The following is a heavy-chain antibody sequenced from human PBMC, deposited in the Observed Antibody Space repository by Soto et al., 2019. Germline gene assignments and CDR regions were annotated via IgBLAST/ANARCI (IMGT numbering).Heavy chain of an antibody. J-gene: IGHJ3*02. Sequence: PGGSLRLSCAASGFTFDDYAMHWVRQAPGKGLEWISGISWNSGSIGYADSVKGRFTISRDNAKNSLYLQMNSLRAEDTALYYCAKDSIVATEIYGFDIRGQGTMVTVSS. CDR1: GFTFDDYA. CDR3: AKDSIVATEIYGFDI. V-gene: IGHV3-9*01. D-gene: IGHD5-12*01. CDR2: ISWNSGSI.